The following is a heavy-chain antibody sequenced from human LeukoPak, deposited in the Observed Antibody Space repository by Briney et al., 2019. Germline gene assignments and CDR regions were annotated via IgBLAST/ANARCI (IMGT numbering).Heavy chain of an antibody. V-gene: IGHV3-30*04. CDR1: GLTFTSYA. CDR2: ISYDGSNK. D-gene: IGHD5-24*01. Sequence: GRSLRLSCALSGLTFTSYAMHWVRQAPGKGLEWVAVISYDGSNKYYADSVKGRFTISRDNSKNTLYLQMNSLRAEDTAVYYCARDGDGYFDYWGQRTLVTVSS. J-gene: IGHJ4*02. CDR3: ARDGDGYFDY.